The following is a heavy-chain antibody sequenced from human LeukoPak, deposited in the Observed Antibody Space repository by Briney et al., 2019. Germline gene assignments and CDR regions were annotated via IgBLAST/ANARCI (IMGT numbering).Heavy chain of an antibody. CDR3: ARAVVRGVIYFGY. CDR2: IYYSGST. Sequence: PSETLSLTCTVSGGSISSGGYYWSWIRQHPGKGLEWIGYIYYSGSTYYNPSLKSRVTISVDTSKNQFSLKLSSVTAADTAVYYCARAVVRGVIYFGYWGQGTLVTVSS. V-gene: IGHV4-31*03. D-gene: IGHD3-10*01. J-gene: IGHJ4*02. CDR1: GGSISSGGYY.